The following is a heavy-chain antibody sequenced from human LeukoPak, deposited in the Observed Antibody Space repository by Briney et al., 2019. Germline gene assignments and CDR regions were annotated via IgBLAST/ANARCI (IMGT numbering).Heavy chain of an antibody. CDR1: GGSISSNYY. J-gene: IGHJ4*02. D-gene: IGHD3-22*01. Sequence: SETLSLTCTVSGGSISSNYYWGWIRQPPGKGLEWIGSIHYGGSTYYNPSLKSRVTIFVDTSKTQFSLKLSSVTATDTAVYYCARLGYYDSSGYYYYWGQGTLVTVSS. V-gene: IGHV4-39*01. CDR3: ARLGYYDSSGYYYY. CDR2: IHYGGST.